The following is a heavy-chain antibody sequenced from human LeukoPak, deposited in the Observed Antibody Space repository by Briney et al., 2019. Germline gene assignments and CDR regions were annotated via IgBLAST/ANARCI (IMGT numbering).Heavy chain of an antibody. J-gene: IGHJ5*02. V-gene: IGHV1-69*01. Sequence: ASVKVSCKTSGGTFSNYGINWVRQAPGQGLEWMGGIIPIFGAANYAQKFQGRVTITADASTTTAYMELGSLRSEDTATYYCARDKVENGGYCTSTKCYTTFDPWGQGTLVTVSS. D-gene: IGHD2-2*02. CDR1: GGTFSNYG. CDR2: IIPIFGAA. CDR3: ARDKVENGGYCTSTKCYTTFDP.